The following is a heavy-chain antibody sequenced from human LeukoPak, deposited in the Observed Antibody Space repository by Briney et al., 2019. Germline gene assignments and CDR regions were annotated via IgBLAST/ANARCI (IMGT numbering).Heavy chain of an antibody. D-gene: IGHD3-3*01. V-gene: IGHV4-4*02. CDR2: IYYSGST. CDR3: ARAHAFGVFDY. CDR1: GFTFSSYW. Sequence: PGGSLRLSCAASGFTFSSYWMSWVRQPPGKGLEWIGEIYYSGSTNYNPSLKSRVTISVGKSKNQFSLKLSSVTAADTAVYYCARAHAFGVFDYWGQGTLVTVSS. J-gene: IGHJ4*02.